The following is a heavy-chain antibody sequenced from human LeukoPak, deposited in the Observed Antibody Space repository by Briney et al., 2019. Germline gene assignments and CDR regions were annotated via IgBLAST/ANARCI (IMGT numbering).Heavy chain of an antibody. CDR3: ARGERGGDYGAFDI. D-gene: IGHD4-17*01. J-gene: IGHJ3*02. CDR2: ISRSATAT. CDR1: GFIFNNYE. Sequence: PGRSLRLSCVASGFIFNNYEINWVRQAPGKGLEWVSYISRSATATFYVDSVKGRSTISRDNAQRSLYLQMNSLRAEDTAVYYCARGERGGDYGAFDIWGQGTMVTVSS. V-gene: IGHV3-48*03.